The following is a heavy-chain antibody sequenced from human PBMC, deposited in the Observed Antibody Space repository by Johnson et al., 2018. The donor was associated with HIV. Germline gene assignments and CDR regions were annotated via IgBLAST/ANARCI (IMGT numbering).Heavy chain of an antibody. CDR2: ISYDGSNK. J-gene: IGHJ3*02. Sequence: QVHLVESGGGVVQPGRSLRLSCAASGFTFSNFAMHWVRQAPGKGLEWVVVISYDGSNKYFADSVKGRFTISRDNSKNSLYLQMNSLRAEDTAVYYCARDQGGNHNAFDIWGQGTMVTVSS. V-gene: IGHV3-30*04. D-gene: IGHD1-14*01. CDR1: GFTFSNFA. CDR3: ARDQGGNHNAFDI.